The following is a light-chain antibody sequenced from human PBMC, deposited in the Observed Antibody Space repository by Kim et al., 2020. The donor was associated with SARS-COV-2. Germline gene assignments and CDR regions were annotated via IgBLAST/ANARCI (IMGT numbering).Light chain of an antibody. CDR2: EDT. CDR3: QSADSTDTFWV. V-gene: IGLV3-25*03. CDR1: ALPKQY. Sequence: GQPAGLTCAGDALPKQYAYWFQQKPGQAPVVVIYEDTERPSGIPERFSGSTSGTTVTLTISGVQAEDEADYYCQSADSTDTFWVFGGGTKVTVL. J-gene: IGLJ3*02.